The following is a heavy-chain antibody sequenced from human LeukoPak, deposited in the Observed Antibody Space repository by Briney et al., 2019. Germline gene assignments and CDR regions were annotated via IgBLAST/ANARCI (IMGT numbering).Heavy chain of an antibody. J-gene: IGHJ4*02. D-gene: IGHD2-21*02. CDR1: GLTFSSYG. CDR3: AKDWLYCGGDCAVGY. Sequence: GGSLRLSCAASGLTFSSYGMSWVRQAPGKGLERVSAISGSGGSTYYADSVKGRFTISRDNSKNTLYLQMNSLRAEDTAVYYCAKDWLYCGGDCAVGYWGQGTLVTVSS. V-gene: IGHV3-23*01. CDR2: ISGSGGST.